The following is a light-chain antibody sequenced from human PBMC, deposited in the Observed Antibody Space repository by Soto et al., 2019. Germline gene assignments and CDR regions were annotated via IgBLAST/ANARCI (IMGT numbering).Light chain of an antibody. CDR1: QGISTY. J-gene: IGKJ1*01. CDR3: QQSYSTTWT. Sequence: DIQMTQSPSSLSASVGDRVTITCRASQGISTYLNCYQQKPGKAPNLLIYAASSLQSGVPSRFSGSGSETDFTLTISSVQPEDFATYSCQQSYSTTWTFGQGTKVEIK. CDR2: AAS. V-gene: IGKV1-39*01.